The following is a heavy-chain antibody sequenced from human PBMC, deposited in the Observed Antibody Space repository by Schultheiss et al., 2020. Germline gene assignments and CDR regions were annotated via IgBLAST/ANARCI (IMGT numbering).Heavy chain of an antibody. CDR3: AREGYCSGGSCYGFDP. Sequence: GGSLRLSCAASGFTFDDYAMHWVRQAPGKGLEWVSAISGSGGSTYYADSVKGRFTISRDNSKNTLYLQMNSLRAEDTAVYYCAREGYCSGGSCYGFDPWGQGTLVTVSS. D-gene: IGHD2-15*01. CDR1: GFTFDDYA. J-gene: IGHJ5*02. CDR2: ISGSGGST. V-gene: IGHV3-23*01.